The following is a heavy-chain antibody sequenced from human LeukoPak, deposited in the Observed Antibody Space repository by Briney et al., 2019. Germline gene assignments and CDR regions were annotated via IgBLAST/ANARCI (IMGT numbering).Heavy chain of an antibody. D-gene: IGHD4-17*01. CDR2: VMPLFGTA. CDR3: ARYVHGDYGSGWFDP. J-gene: IGHJ5*02. CDR1: GGTFNNSV. V-gene: IGHV1-69*05. Sequence: GSSVNVSCKTSGGTFNNSVISWVRPAPGQGLEWLGGVMPLFGTAGYPQKFQGRVTITKNESTRTVYLELTSPTSDESDVYYCARYVHGDYGSGWFDPWGQGTLVSVSS.